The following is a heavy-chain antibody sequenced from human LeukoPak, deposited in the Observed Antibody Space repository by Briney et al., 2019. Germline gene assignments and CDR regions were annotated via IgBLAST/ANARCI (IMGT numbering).Heavy chain of an antibody. Sequence: GASVKVSCKASGYTFTSYGISWVRQAPGQGLEWMGWISAYNGNTNYAQKLQGRVTMTRDTSISTAYMELSRLRSDDTAVYYCARTSFSGSYYVDYFDYWGQGTLVTVSS. V-gene: IGHV1-18*01. CDR2: ISAYNGNT. J-gene: IGHJ4*02. D-gene: IGHD1-26*01. CDR1: GYTFTSYG. CDR3: ARTSFSGSYYVDYFDY.